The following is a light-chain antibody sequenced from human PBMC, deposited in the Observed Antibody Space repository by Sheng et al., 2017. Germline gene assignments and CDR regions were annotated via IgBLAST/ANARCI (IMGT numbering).Light chain of an antibody. V-gene: IGLV2-23*02. CDR1: SSDIGSNKF. CDR3: SSYVGSNSYV. CDR2: EVN. Sequence: QSALTQPASVSGSPGQSITFSCTGTSSDIGSNKFVSWYQQHPGKVPRLMIYEVNKRPSGVSNRFSGSKSGNTASLTISGLQAEDEADYYCSSYVGSNSYVFGSGTRVTVL. J-gene: IGLJ1*01.